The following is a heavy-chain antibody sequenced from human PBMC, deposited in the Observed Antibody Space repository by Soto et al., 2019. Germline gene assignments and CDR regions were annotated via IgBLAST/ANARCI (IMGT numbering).Heavy chain of an antibody. D-gene: IGHD3-3*01. CDR2: INWNGGST. CDR3: ARNSYYDFWSGKDYFDY. J-gene: IGHJ4*02. V-gene: IGHV3-20*04. CDR1: GFTFDDYG. Sequence: GGSLRLSCAASGFTFDDYGMSWVRQAPGKGLEWVSGINWNGGSTGYADSVKGRFTISRDNAKNSLYLQMNSLRAEDTALYYCARNSYYDFWSGKDYFDYWGQGTLVTVSS.